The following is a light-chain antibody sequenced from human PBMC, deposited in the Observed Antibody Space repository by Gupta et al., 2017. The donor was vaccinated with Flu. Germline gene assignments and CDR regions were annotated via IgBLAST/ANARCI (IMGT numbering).Light chain of an antibody. CDR1: SSNIGTVYD. CDR2: GNN. V-gene: IGLV1-40*01. Sequence: QSALTPPPSVPGTPWQRVTISCTGSSSNIGTVYDVHWYQQLPGTAPKLLIYGNNNRPSGIPDRFAGSKSGTSASLAITGLQAEDEADYYCQSYDSSRIGYVFGTGTKVTVL. J-gene: IGLJ1*01. CDR3: QSYDSSRIGYV.